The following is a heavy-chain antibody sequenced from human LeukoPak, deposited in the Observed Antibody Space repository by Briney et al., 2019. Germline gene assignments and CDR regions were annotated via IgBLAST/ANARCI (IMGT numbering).Heavy chain of an antibody. J-gene: IGHJ5*02. Sequence: PGGSLRLSCVGSGFTFSSYDMHWVRQPTGKGLEWVSAIGTAGDTYYSHSVKGRFTISRENAKNSLYLHMNSLSAGDTAVYSCARGHMLTGYYNFAWFDPWGQGTLVTVSS. CDR3: ARGHMLTGYYNFAWFDP. CDR1: GFTFSSYD. D-gene: IGHD3-9*01. V-gene: IGHV3-13*01. CDR2: IGTAGDT.